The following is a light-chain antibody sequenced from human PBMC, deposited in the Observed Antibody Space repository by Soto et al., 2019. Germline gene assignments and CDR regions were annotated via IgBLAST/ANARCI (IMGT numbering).Light chain of an antibody. CDR1: QSVSSY. CDR3: QQSRT. Sequence: EIVLTQSPATLSLSPGERATLSCRASQSVSSYLAWYQQKPGQAPRLLIYDASNSATGIPARISGSGSGTDFTLTISSLEPEDSAVYYCQQSRTFGQGTKVEIK. CDR2: DAS. J-gene: IGKJ1*01. V-gene: IGKV3-11*01.